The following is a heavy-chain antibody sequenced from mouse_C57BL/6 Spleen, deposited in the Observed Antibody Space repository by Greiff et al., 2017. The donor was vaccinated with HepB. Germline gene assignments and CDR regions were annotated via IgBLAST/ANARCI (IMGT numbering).Heavy chain of an antibody. CDR1: GYTFTNYW. Sequence: VQLQQSGAELVRPGTSVKMSCKASGYTFTNYWIGWAKQRPGHGLEWIGDIYPGGGYTNYNEKFKGKATLTADKSSSTAYMQFSSLTSEDSAIYYCARERGYYGNPYAMDYWGQGTSVTVSS. J-gene: IGHJ4*01. CDR2: IYPGGGYT. CDR3: ARERGYYGNPYAMDY. D-gene: IGHD2-1*01. V-gene: IGHV1-63*01.